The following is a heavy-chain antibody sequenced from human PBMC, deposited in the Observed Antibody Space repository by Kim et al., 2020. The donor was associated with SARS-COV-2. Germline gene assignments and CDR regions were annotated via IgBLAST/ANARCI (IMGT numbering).Heavy chain of an antibody. CDR2: ISYDGSNK. D-gene: IGHD6-19*01. CDR3: AKEEGSGYSSGWTYYYYGMDV. V-gene: IGHV3-30*18. J-gene: IGHJ6*02. CDR1: GFTFSSYG. Sequence: GGSLRLSCAASGFTFSSYGMHWVRQAPGKGLEWVAVISYDGSNKYYADSVKGRFTISRDNSKNTLYLQMNSLRAEDTAEYYCAKEEGSGYSSGWTYYYYGMDVWGQGTTVTVSS.